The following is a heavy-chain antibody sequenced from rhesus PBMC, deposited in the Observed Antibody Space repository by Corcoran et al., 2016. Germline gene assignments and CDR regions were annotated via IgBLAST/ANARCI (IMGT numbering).Heavy chain of an antibody. CDR3: GRGAEIDS. Sequence: VQLAQSGAEVKKPGSSVKVSCKASGYIFTYDYIHWVRQAPREGLEWMGCINPDNGNTKSAQRFQGRVTMTRDTSTNTAYLELNSLRSEDTAVYYCGRGAEIDSWGQGVLVTVSS. J-gene: IGHJ4*01. CDR2: INPDNGNT. CDR1: GYIFTYDY. D-gene: IGHD1-44*01. V-gene: IGHV1S2*01.